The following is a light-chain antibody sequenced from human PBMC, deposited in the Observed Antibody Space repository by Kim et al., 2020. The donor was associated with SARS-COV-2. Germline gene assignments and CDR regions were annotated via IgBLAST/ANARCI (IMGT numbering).Light chain of an antibody. CDR2: QST. CDR1: KLGDKY. J-gene: IGLJ3*02. V-gene: IGLV3-1*01. CDR3: QAWDSSTAV. Sequence: SRYPGQTASIPGSGDKLGDKYACWYQQKPGQSPVLVIYQSTKRPSGIPERFSGSNSGNTATLTISGTQAMDEADYYCQAWDSSTAVFGGGTQLTVL.